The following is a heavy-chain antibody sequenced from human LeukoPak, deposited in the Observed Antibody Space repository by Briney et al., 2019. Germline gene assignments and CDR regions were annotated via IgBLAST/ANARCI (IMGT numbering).Heavy chain of an antibody. D-gene: IGHD3-10*01. CDR3: ARDRGTAVYYYGMDV. CDR2: IYSGGTT. J-gene: IGHJ6*02. Sequence: PGGSLRLSCAASGFTVSSSYMTWVRQAPGKGLEWVSIIYSGGTTNYADSVKGRFTISRDNSKNTLSLQMNSLRAEDTAVYYCARDRGTAVYYYGMDVWGQGTTVTVSS. V-gene: IGHV3-66*02. CDR1: GFTVSSSY.